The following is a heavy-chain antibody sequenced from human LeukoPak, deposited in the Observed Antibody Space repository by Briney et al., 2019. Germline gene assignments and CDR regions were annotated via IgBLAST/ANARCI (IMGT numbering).Heavy chain of an antibody. Sequence: GASVKVSCKAFGGTFSSFAFSWVRQAPGQGLEWMGGFILFFGPANSAQNLHGRVTITADESTSTAYMELSSLNSEDTAVYYCARAIPNNVAATPSDAFDIWGQGTMVTASS. CDR3: ARAIPNNVAATPSDAFDI. V-gene: IGHV1-69*01. CDR1: GGTFSSFA. J-gene: IGHJ3*02. D-gene: IGHD1/OR15-1a*01. CDR2: FILFFGPA.